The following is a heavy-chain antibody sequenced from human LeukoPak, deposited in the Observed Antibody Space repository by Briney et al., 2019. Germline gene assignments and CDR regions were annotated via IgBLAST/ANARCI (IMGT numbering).Heavy chain of an antibody. D-gene: IGHD3-10*01. CDR2: IYTSGST. CDR3: ARPRVVRGANDAFDI. J-gene: IGHJ3*02. V-gene: IGHV4-4*07. Sequence: PSETLSLTCTVSGGSISSYYWSWIRQPAGKGLEWIGRIYTSGSTNYNPSLKSRVTMSVDTSKNQFSLKLSSVTAADTAVYYCARPRVVRGANDAFDIWGQGTMVTVSS. CDR1: GGSISSYY.